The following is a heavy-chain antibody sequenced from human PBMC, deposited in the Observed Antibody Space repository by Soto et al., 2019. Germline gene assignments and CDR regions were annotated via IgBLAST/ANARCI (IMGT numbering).Heavy chain of an antibody. Sequence: SETLSLTCTVSGGSISGDDYHWNWIRQHPGKGLEWIGNIYNRGIPYYNPSLKSRVTISIDTSKNQFSLELRSVTAADTAVYYCARASPVVTDVWGQGTTVTVSS. CDR2: IYNRGIP. V-gene: IGHV4-30-4*08. CDR3: ARASPVVTDV. D-gene: IGHD5-18*01. J-gene: IGHJ6*02. CDR1: GGSISGDDYH.